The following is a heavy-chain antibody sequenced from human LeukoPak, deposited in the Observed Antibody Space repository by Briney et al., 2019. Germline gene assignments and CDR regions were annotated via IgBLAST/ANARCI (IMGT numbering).Heavy chain of an antibody. CDR2: ISYDGSTK. J-gene: IGHJ5*02. V-gene: IGHV3-30*18. Sequence: GSLRLSCAASGFTFSSYGMHWVRQAPGKGLEWVAVISYDGSTKYYADSVKGRFTISRDNSKNTLFLQMNSLRAEDTALYYCAKGSSGYFVDLWGQGTLVTVSS. CDR3: AKGSSGYFVDL. D-gene: IGHD3-22*01. CDR1: GFTFSSYG.